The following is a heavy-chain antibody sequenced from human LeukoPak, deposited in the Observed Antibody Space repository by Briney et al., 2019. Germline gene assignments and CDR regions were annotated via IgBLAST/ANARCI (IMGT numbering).Heavy chain of an antibody. CDR1: GGSISSYY. J-gene: IGHJ3*02. D-gene: IGHD2-2*01. CDR2: IYTSGST. CDR3: ARKGQGGYCSSTSCYEKGAFDI. V-gene: IGHV4-4*07. Sequence: PSDTLSLTCTVTGGSISSYYWSWIRQPAGKGLEWTGRIYTSGSTNYNPSLKSRVTISVDKPKNQFSLKLSSVTAADTAVYYCARKGQGGYCSSTSCYEKGAFDIWGQGTMVTVSS.